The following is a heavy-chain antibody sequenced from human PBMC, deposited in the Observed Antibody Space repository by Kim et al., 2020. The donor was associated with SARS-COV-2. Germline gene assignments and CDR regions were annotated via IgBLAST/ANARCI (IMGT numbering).Heavy chain of an antibody. Sequence: SETLSLTCTVSGGSISSGGYYWSWIRQHPGKGLEWIGYIYYSGSTYYNPSLKSRVTISVDTSKNQFSLKLSSVTAADTAVYYCARDLGYCSSTSCYTSAFDIWGQGTNGHRLF. CDR1: GGSISSGGYY. J-gene: IGHJ3*02. D-gene: IGHD2-2*02. CDR2: IYYSGST. V-gene: IGHV4-31*03. CDR3: ARDLGYCSSTSCYTSAFDI.